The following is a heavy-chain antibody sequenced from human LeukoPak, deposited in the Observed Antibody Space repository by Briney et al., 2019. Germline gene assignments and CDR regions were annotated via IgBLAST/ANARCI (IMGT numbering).Heavy chain of an antibody. Sequence: GGSLRLSCAVSGFIFDDYAMHWVRQAPGKGLEWVSGITWGRDNLAYAASVKGRFTISRDNAKNSLYLQMNSLRAEDTAVYYCARGSHYSSPRFDLWGRGTLVTVSS. CDR2: ITWGRDNL. J-gene: IGHJ2*01. V-gene: IGHV3-9*01. CDR1: GFIFDDYA. D-gene: IGHD6-13*01. CDR3: ARGSHYSSPRFDL.